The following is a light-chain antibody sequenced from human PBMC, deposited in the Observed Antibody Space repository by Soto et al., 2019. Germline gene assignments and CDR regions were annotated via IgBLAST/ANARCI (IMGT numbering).Light chain of an antibody. CDR1: QSVSSN. CDR3: QHYDSLPIT. J-gene: IGKJ5*01. CDR2: GAS. Sequence: EIVMTQSPATLSVSPGERATLSCRASQSVSSNLAWYQQKPGQAPRLLIYGASTRATGIPARFSGSGSGTEFTLTISGLQSEDFAVYYCQHYDSLPITFGQGTRLEIK. V-gene: IGKV3-15*01.